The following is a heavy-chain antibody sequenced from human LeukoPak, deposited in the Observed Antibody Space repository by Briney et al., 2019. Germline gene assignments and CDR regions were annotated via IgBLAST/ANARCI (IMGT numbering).Heavy chain of an antibody. J-gene: IGHJ4*02. V-gene: IGHV3-21*01. CDR2: ISSSSSYI. D-gene: IGHD3-22*01. Sequence: GGSLRLSCAASGFTFSSYSMNWVRQAPGKGLEWASSISSSSSYIYYPDSVKGRFTISRDNAKNSLYLQMNSLRAEDTAVYYCAIIWNYYDSSGYSDWGQGTLVTVSS. CDR3: AIIWNYYDSSGYSD. CDR1: GFTFSSYS.